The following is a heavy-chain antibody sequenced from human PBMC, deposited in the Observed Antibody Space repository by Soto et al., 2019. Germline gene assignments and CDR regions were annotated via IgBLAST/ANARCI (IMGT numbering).Heavy chain of an antibody. CDR3: ARGVSNSGAYYTGPSAYDL. CDR1: GGTFNGYG. J-gene: IGHJ3*01. Sequence: QVQLVQSGAVVKKPGSSVEVSCKASGGTFNGYGISWVRQAPGQGLEWMGGTVPVFDTSKYAPRFQGRVTITADQSTSTAYMELSRVRSEDTAIYFCARGVSNSGAYYTGPSAYDLWCQGTLVIVSS. CDR2: TVPVFDTS. D-gene: IGHD3-10*01. V-gene: IGHV1-69*01.